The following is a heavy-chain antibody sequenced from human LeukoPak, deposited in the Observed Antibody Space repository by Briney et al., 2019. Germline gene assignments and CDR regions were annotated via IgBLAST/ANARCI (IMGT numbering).Heavy chain of an antibody. CDR3: VRDKGYCSGGVCYSVFDY. J-gene: IGHJ4*02. Sequence: GGSLRLSCAASGFTFSSYSMNWVRQAPGKGLEWVSSISSSSSYIYYADSVKGRFTISRDNAKNSLYLQMNSLRAEDTAVYYCVRDKGYCSGGVCYSVFDYWGQGALVTVSS. CDR1: GFTFSSYS. CDR2: ISSSSSYI. D-gene: IGHD2-15*01. V-gene: IGHV3-21*01.